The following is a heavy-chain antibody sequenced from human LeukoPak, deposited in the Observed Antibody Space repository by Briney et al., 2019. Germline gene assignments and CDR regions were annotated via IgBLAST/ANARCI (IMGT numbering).Heavy chain of an antibody. D-gene: IGHD3-3*01. J-gene: IGHJ6*03. CDR3: ARDLEVYYDFWSGPNYMDV. Sequence: SGGSLRLSCAASGFTFTNYAMSWVRQAPGKGLEWVSSISSSSSYIYYADSVKGRFTISRDNAKNSLYLQMNSLRAEDTAVYYCARDLEVYYDFWSGPNYMDVWGKGTTVTVSS. CDR2: ISSSSSYI. CDR1: GFTFTNYA. V-gene: IGHV3-21*01.